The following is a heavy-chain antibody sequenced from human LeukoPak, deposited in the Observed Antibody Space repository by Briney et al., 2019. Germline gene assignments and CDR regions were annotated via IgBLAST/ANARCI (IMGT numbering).Heavy chain of an antibody. CDR2: INHSGST. V-gene: IGHV4-34*01. Sequence: SETLSLTCAVYGGSFSGYYWSWIRQPPGKGLEWIGEINHSGSTNYNPSLKSRVTISVDTSKNQFSLKLSSVTAADTAVYCCARLYCSGVSGPDPIYLGFDYWGQGTLVTVSS. D-gene: IGHD2-15*01. CDR1: GGSFSGYY. CDR3: ARLYCSGVSGPDPIYLGFDY. J-gene: IGHJ4*02.